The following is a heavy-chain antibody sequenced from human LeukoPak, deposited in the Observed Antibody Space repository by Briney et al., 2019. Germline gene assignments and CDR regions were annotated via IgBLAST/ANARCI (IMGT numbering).Heavy chain of an antibody. D-gene: IGHD3-10*01. V-gene: IGHV4-59*01. J-gene: IGHJ1*01. CDR2: IYYSGST. CDR3: ARGDYYGSH. CDR1: GGSISSYY. Sequence: SETLSLTCTVSGGSISSYYWSWIRQPPGKGLEWIGYIYYSGSTNYNPSLKSRVTISVDTSKNQFSLKLSSVTAADTAVYYCARGDYYGSHWGQGTLVTVSS.